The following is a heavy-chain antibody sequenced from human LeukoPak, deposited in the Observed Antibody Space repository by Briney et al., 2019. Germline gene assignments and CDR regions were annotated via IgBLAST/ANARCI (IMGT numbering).Heavy chain of an antibody. D-gene: IGHD3-3*01. V-gene: IGHV4-39*01. CDR1: GGSVSNNNYY. CDR2: GFYSGDT. J-gene: IGHJ4*02. CDR3: VRHNFRIGLYYFDY. Sequence: SETLSLTCAVSGGSVSNNNYYWGWIRQPPGKGLEWIGSGFYSGDTYYSPSLESRVTISVDTSKNQFSLKLSSATAADTAMYYCVRHNFRIGLYYFDYWGQGTQVTVSS.